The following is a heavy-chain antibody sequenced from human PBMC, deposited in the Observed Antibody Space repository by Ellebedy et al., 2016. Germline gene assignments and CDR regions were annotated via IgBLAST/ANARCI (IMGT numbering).Heavy chain of an antibody. D-gene: IGHD6-19*01. Sequence: APVKVSCXASGYTFTSYDINWVRQATGQGLEWMGWMNPNSGNTGYAQKFQGRVTMTRNTSISTAYMELSSLRSEDTAVYYCARVEYSSGWHYYYYYYGMDVWGQGTTVTVSS. CDR2: MNPNSGNT. J-gene: IGHJ6*02. CDR3: ARVEYSSGWHYYYYYYGMDV. V-gene: IGHV1-8*01. CDR1: GYTFTSYD.